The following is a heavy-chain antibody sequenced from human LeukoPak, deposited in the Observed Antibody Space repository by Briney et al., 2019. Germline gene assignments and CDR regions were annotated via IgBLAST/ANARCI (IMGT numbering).Heavy chain of an antibody. CDR3: AGSGDYYYYGMDV. CDR1: GGSFSGYY. D-gene: IGHD3-3*01. Sequence: SETLSLTCAVYGGSFSGYYWSWIRQPPGKGLEWIGYIYHSGSTYYNPSLKSRVTISVDRSKNQFSLKLSSVTAADTAVYYCAGSGDYYYYGMDVWGQGTTVTVSS. CDR2: IYHSGST. V-gene: IGHV4-34*01. J-gene: IGHJ6*02.